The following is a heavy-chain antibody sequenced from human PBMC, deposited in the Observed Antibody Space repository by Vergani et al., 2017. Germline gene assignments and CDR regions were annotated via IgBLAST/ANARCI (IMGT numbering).Heavy chain of an antibody. CDR3: ARHTNYTDS. Sequence: EVELVQSGPEMRKPGESLKISCKGSEYSFGNYWIGWVRQMPGKGLEWTGIIYPADSDTRYSPSFQGQVTISADKSISTAFLQWDSLKASDTALYYCARHTNYTDSWGQGTLVTVSS. D-gene: IGHD5-24*01. J-gene: IGHJ4*02. CDR1: EYSFGNYW. CDR2: IYPADSDT. V-gene: IGHV5-51*01.